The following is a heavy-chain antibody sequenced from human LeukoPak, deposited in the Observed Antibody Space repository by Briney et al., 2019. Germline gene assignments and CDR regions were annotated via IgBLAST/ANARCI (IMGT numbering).Heavy chain of an antibody. CDR1: GFTFSSYG. CDR3: AKDQGSGWGLTFDY. V-gene: IGHV3-30*18. Sequence: GRSLRLSCAASGFTFSSYGMHWVRQAPGKGLEWVAVISYDGSNKYYADSVKGRFTISRDNSKNTLYLQMNSLRAEDTAVYYCAKDQGSGWGLTFDYWGQGTLVTVSS. J-gene: IGHJ4*02. D-gene: IGHD6-19*01. CDR2: ISYDGSNK.